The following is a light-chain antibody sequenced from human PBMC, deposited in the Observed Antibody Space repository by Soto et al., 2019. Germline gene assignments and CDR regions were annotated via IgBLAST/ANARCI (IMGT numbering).Light chain of an antibody. J-gene: IGKJ1*01. CDR3: QQYKNWPRT. CDR2: GAS. Sequence: EIVMTQSPVTLSVSPGERATLSCRASQSVSSNLAWYQQKPGQAPRLLIYGASTRATGIPARFSGSRSGTEFTLTISSLQSEDFAVYYCQQYKNWPRTFGQGTKVEI. V-gene: IGKV3-15*01. CDR1: QSVSSN.